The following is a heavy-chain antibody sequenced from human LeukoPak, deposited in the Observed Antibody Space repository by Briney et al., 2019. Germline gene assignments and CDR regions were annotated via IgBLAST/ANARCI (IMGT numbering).Heavy chain of an antibody. CDR3: ARVVVVAAGHDY. CDR2: INHSGST. V-gene: IGHV4-34*01. Sequence: KPSETPSLTCAVYGGAFSGYYWSWIRQPPGKGLQWIGEINHSGSTNYNPSLNSRVIISVDTSKNQFSLKLSSVTAADTAVYYCARVVVVAAGHDYWGQGTLVTVSS. J-gene: IGHJ4*02. D-gene: IGHD2-15*01. CDR1: GGAFSGYY.